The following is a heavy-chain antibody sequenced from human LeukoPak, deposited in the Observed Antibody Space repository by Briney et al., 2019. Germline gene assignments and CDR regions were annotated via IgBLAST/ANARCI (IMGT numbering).Heavy chain of an antibody. CDR2: IIPILGIA. Sequence: SVKVSCKASGGTFSSYALSWVRQAPGQGLEWMGRIIPILGIANYAQKFQGRVTITADKSTSTAYMELSSLRSEDTAVYYCARDRGRAVAAAGRAFDIWGQGTMVTISS. J-gene: IGHJ3*02. V-gene: IGHV1-69*04. CDR3: ARDRGRAVAAAGRAFDI. CDR1: GGTFSSYA. D-gene: IGHD6-19*01.